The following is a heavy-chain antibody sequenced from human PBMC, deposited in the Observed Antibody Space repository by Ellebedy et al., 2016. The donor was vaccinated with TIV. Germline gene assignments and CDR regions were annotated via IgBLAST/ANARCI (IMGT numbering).Heavy chain of an antibody. V-gene: IGHV4-59*01. CDR3: ARIKGRGDYSDY. D-gene: IGHD4-17*01. CDR1: GASISSYY. CDR2: ISNSGST. J-gene: IGHJ4*02. Sequence: SETLSLXCAVSGASISSYYWSWIRQPPGEGLEWIGYISNSGSTNYNPSLKSRLTISLDTSKNQFYLKVTSVTAADTAVYYCARIKGRGDYSDYWGQGTLVTVSS.